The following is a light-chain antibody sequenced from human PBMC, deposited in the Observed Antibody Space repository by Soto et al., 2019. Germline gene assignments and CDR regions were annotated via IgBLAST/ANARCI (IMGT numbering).Light chain of an antibody. CDR1: QGISDW. CDR2: TAS. CDR3: QQGYSFPLT. V-gene: IGKV1-12*01. Sequence: DIQMTQSPSSVSASVGDTVTITCRASQGISDWLAWYQQKPGKAPKLLIYTASNLQSGVPSRFSGSGSGAGFSLTISNLQPEDFATYYCQQGYSFPLTFGGGTNVEIK. J-gene: IGKJ4*01.